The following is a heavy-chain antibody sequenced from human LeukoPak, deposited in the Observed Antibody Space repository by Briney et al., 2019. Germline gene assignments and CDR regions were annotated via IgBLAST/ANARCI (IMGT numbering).Heavy chain of an antibody. D-gene: IGHD3-22*01. CDR1: GFTFSSYG. J-gene: IGHJ4*02. CDR3: ARDPSYYDSSGYCDY. CDR2: IWYDGSNK. V-gene: IGHV3-33*01. Sequence: GGSLRLSCAASGFTFSSYGMHWVRQAPGKGLEWVAVIWYDGSNKYYADSVKGRFTISRDNSNNTLYLQMNSLRAEDTAVYYCARDPSYYDSSGYCDYWGQGTLVTVSS.